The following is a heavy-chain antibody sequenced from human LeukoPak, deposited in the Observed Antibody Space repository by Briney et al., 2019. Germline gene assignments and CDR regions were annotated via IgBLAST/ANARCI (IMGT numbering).Heavy chain of an antibody. D-gene: IGHD2-21*01. V-gene: IGHV1-46*03. Sequence: ASAKVSCKASGYTFTSYYMHWVRQAPGQGLEWMGIINPSGGSTSYAQKFQGRVTMTRDTSTSTVYMELSSLRSEDTAVYYCARAGAGYCGGDCYSTNDAFDIWGQGTMVTVSS. CDR3: ARAGAGYCGGDCYSTNDAFDI. CDR2: INPSGGST. CDR1: GYTFTSYY. J-gene: IGHJ3*02.